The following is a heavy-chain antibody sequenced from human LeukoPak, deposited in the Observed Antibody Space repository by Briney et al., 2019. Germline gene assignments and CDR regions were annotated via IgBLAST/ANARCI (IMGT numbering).Heavy chain of an antibody. CDR2: INYGGGT. CDR1: GGSISSDY. Sequence: SETLSLTCTVSGGSISSDYWGWVRQPPGKGLEWIGYINYGGGTNYNPSLKSRVSISVDRSKNQFSLKVTSVTVADTAVYYCARWGGSYNGFDYWGQGTLVPVSS. CDR3: ARWGGSYNGFDY. J-gene: IGHJ4*02. D-gene: IGHD1-26*01. V-gene: IGHV4-59*01.